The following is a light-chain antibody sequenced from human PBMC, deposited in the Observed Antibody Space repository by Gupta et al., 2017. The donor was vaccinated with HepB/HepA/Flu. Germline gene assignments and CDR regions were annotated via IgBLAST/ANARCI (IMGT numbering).Light chain of an antibody. Sequence: SVLTQPPSASGTPGQRVTISCSGGGSNSGSNFVYWYQQLPETAPKLLISRDNQRPSGVPGRFSGSKAGTAASLAISGPRAEEEADYYCAAWDDSRSLLFGGGTKLTVL. J-gene: IGLJ2*01. CDR3: AAWDDSRSLL. CDR2: RDN. V-gene: IGLV1-47*01. CDR1: GSNSGSNF.